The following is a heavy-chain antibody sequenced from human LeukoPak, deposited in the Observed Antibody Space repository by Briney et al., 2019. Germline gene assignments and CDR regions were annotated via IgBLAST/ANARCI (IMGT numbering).Heavy chain of an antibody. Sequence: GGSLRLSCAASGFSFSRYSMNWVRQAPGKGLEWVSSISSSSSYIYYADSVKGRFTISRDNAKNSLYLQMNSLRDEDTAVYSCARAQTLFWEFDGFDIWGRGTKVTVSS. J-gene: IGHJ3*02. CDR1: GFSFSRYS. CDR3: ARAQTLFWEFDGFDI. V-gene: IGHV3-21*01. D-gene: IGHD3-3*01. CDR2: ISSSSSYI.